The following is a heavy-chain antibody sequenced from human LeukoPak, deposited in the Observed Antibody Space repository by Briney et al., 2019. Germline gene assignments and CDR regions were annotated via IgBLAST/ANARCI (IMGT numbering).Heavy chain of an antibody. Sequence: SETLSLTCTVSGGSMRSYYWSWIRQPPGKGLEWIGYIYYSGSTNYNPSLKSRVTISRDTSKNQFSLKLSSVTAADTAVYYCASTTGVYFDYWGQGTLVTVSS. CDR3: ASTTGVYFDY. V-gene: IGHV4-59*01. J-gene: IGHJ4*02. CDR2: IYYSGST. D-gene: IGHD1-1*01. CDR1: GGSMRSYY.